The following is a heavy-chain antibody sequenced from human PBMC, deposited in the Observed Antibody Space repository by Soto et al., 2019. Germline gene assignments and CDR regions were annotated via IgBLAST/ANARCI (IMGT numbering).Heavy chain of an antibody. V-gene: IGHV3-7*01. J-gene: IGHJ5*02. Sequence: GGSLRLSCAASGFTFSSYWMSWVRQAPGKGLEWVANIKQDGSEKYYVDSVKGRFTISRDNAKNSLYLQMNSLRAEDTAVYYCARVFSSSWYRGFSWFDPWGQGTLVTVSS. CDR1: GFTFSSYW. CDR3: ARVFSSSWYRGFSWFDP. CDR2: IKQDGSEK. D-gene: IGHD6-13*01.